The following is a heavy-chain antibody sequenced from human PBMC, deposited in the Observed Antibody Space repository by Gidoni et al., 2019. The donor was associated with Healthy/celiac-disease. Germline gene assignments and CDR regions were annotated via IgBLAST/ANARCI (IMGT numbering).Heavy chain of an antibody. CDR2: ISYDGSNK. J-gene: IGHJ4*02. CDR1: VFTFSSYG. Sequence: QVQLVESVVGVVQPGRSLRLSCAASVFTFSSYGMHWVRQAPGQGLEWVAVISYDGSNKYYADAVKGRFTISRDNSKNTLYLQMNSLRAEDTAVYYCAKDRGKDRLMLYFDYWGQGTLVTVSS. V-gene: IGHV3-30*18. D-gene: IGHD3-10*02. CDR3: AKDRGKDRLMLYFDY.